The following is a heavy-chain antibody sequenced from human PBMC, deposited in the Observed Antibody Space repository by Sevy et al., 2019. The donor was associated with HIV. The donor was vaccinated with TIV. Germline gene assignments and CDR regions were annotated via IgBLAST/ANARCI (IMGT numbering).Heavy chain of an antibody. CDR3: TRSVYGSGTYLNDY. CDR1: GYMFTGYY. V-gene: IGHV1-2*02. CDR2: IIPSRGDT. J-gene: IGHJ4*02. Sequence: GESLKISCKASGYMFTGYYIHWVRQAPGRGLEWMGWIIPSRGDTNYGQRFLGRVTMTRDTSINIAYMELNSLTSDDTAVYYCTRSVYGSGTYLNDYWGQGTLVTVSS. D-gene: IGHD3-10*01.